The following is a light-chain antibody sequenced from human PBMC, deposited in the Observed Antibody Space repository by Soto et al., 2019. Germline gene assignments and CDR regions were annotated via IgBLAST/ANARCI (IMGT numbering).Light chain of an antibody. Sequence: QSVLTQPASVSGYPGQSITISCTGSNSDIVAYDYFAWYQQHPGKPPTLLLYEVTFRTSGVPKLCSGSKSGTTATLTTSGLLTEDEADYYCGSYESAPLTFGGGTKLTV. CDR1: NSDIVAYDY. J-gene: IGLJ2*01. CDR3: GSYESAPLT. V-gene: IGLV2-14*01. CDR2: EVT.